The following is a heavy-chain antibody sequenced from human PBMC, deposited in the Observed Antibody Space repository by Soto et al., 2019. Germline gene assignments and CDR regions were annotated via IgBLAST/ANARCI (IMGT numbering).Heavy chain of an antibody. CDR3: ARNNNWFDP. J-gene: IGHJ5*02. V-gene: IGHV3-48*02. CDR2: ISSSGSTI. Sequence: EVQLVESGGGLVQPGGSLRLSCAASGFTLNTYSMSWVRQAPGKGLEWVSYISSSGSTIYYADSVKGRFTISRDIAKNSLYLQMDSLGDEDTAVYYCARNNNWFDPWGQGTLVTVSS. CDR1: GFTLNTYS.